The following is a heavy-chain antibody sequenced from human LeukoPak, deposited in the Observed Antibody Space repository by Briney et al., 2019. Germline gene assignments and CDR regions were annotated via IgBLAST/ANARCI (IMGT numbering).Heavy chain of an antibody. CDR1: GYSFTSYW. CDR3: ARRSPGYYYGMDV. J-gene: IGHJ6*02. V-gene: IGHV5-51*01. Sequence: GESLKISCKGSGYSFTSYWIGWVRQMPGKGLEWMGIIYPGDSDTRYSPSFQGQVTISADKSISTAYLQWSSLTASDTAMYYCARRSPGYYYGMDVWGQGTTVTVSS. CDR2: IYPGDSDT.